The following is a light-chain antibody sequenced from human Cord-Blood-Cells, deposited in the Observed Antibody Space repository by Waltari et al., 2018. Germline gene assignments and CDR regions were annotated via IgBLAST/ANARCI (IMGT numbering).Light chain of an antibody. Sequence: QAVVTQEPSLTVSPGGTVTLTCGSSTGSVTSGHYPYWFPHKPAQAPRTLIYDTSNKPAWTPARCSGSLLGGNAALPLSGAQPEDEAEYYCLLSYSGAWVFGGGTKLTVL. CDR3: LLSYSGAWV. CDR2: DTS. CDR1: TGSVTSGHY. J-gene: IGLJ3*02. V-gene: IGLV7-46*01.